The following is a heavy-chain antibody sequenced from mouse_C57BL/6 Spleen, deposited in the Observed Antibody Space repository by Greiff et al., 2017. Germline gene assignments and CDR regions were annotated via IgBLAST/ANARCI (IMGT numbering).Heavy chain of an antibody. D-gene: IGHD2-5*01. CDR1: GYTFTSYW. CDR2: IHPSDSDT. CDR3: AIPGYHSNFVLWFDV. V-gene: IGHV1-74*01. J-gene: IGHJ1*03. Sequence: VQLQQSGAELVKPGASVKVSCKASGYTFTSYWMHWVKQRPGHGLEWIGRIHPSDSDTNYNQKFKGKATLTVDKSSSTAYLQLSSLTSDDSAVYYGAIPGYHSNFVLWFDVWGTGTTVTVSS.